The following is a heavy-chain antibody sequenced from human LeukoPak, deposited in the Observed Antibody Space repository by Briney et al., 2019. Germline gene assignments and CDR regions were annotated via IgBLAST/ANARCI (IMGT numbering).Heavy chain of an antibody. CDR3: AKDLNYGGNSPFGY. Sequence: GGSLRLSCAVSEFTFSNYGMHWVRQAPGKGLEWVAFISYDGSNEYYADSVKGRFTISRDNSKNTLYLQMNSLRAEDTAVYYCAKDLNYGGNSPFGYWGQGTPVTVSS. D-gene: IGHD4-23*01. J-gene: IGHJ4*02. CDR1: EFTFSNYG. V-gene: IGHV3-30*18. CDR2: ISYDGSNE.